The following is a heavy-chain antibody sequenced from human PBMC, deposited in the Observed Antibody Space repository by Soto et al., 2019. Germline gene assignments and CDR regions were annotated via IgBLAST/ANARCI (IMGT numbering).Heavy chain of an antibody. CDR1: GFIFSACV. J-gene: IGHJ4*02. D-gene: IGHD3-16*01. Sequence: GGSLRLSCTTSGFIFSACVMSWVRQVPGKGLEWVSAVTGNSEDRLYADSVKGRFTISRDNSKNTLSLQMNSLRVEDSAVYYCVPRKGDPFTWGPGTLVTVSS. CDR2: VTGNSEDR. CDR3: VPRKGDPFT. V-gene: IGHV3-23*01.